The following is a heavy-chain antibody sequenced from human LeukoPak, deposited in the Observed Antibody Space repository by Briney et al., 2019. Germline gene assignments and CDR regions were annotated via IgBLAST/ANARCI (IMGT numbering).Heavy chain of an antibody. CDR3: ARDLRSGFDY. J-gene: IGHJ4*02. CDR1: GGSISSGGYY. V-gene: IGHV4-31*03. Sequence: SETLSLNCTVSGGSISSGGYYWSWIRQHPGKGLEWIGYFYYSGSTYYNPSLKSRVTISVDTSKNQFSLKLSSVTAADTAVYYCARDLRSGFDYWGQGTLVTVSS. D-gene: IGHD2-15*01. CDR2: FYYSGST.